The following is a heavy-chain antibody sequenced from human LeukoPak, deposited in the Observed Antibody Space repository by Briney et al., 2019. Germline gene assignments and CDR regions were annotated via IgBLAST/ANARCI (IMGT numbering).Heavy chain of an antibody. CDR3: AKDDYGDSSAYYYGMDV. CDR1: GFTFSSYA. V-gene: IGHV3-23*01. J-gene: IGHJ6*02. CDR2: ISGSGGST. Sequence: PGGSLRLPCAASGFTFSSYAMSWVRQAPGKGLEWVSAISGSGGSTYYADSVKGRFTISRDNSKNTLYLQMNSLRAEDTAVYYCAKDDYGDSSAYYYGMDVWGQGTTVTVSS. D-gene: IGHD4-17*01.